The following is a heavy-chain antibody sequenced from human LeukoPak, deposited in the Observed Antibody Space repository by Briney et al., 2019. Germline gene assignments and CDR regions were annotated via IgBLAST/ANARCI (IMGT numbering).Heavy chain of an antibody. Sequence: PSETLSLTCTVSGGSISSYYWSWIRQPPGKGLEWIGYIYYSGSTNYNPSLKSRVTISVDTSKNQFSLKLSSVTAADTAVYYCARGSGGYSFPESFDYWGQGTLVTVSS. CDR3: ARGSGGYSFPESFDY. CDR1: GGSISSYY. CDR2: IYYSGST. D-gene: IGHD1-26*01. V-gene: IGHV4-59*01. J-gene: IGHJ4*02.